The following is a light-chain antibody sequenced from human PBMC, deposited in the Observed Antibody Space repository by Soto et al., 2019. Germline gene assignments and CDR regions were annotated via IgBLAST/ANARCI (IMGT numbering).Light chain of an antibody. CDR2: EVS. V-gene: IGLV2-11*01. CDR3: CSYAGTYTEV. CDR1: SSDVGGYNY. Sequence: QSALTQPASVSGSPGQSITISCTGTSSDVGGYNYVSWYQQHPGTAPKLMIYEVSNRPSGVPDRFSGSKSGNTASLSISGLQAEDEADYYCCSYAGTYTEVFGGGTKLTVL. J-gene: IGLJ2*01.